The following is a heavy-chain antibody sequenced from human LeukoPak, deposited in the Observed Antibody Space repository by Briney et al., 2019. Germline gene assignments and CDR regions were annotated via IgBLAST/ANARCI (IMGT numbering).Heavy chain of an antibody. CDR3: AKDQREYYDFWSGPPAFDY. CDR1: GFTFSDHI. J-gene: IGHJ4*02. CDR2: VSGSGSTV. V-gene: IGHV3-48*01. Sequence: PGGSLGLSCAASGFTFSDHIMNWVRQLPGKRLEWVAYVSGSGSTVYYADSVKGRFTISRDNSKNTLYLQMNSLRAEDTAVYYCAKDQREYYDFWSGPPAFDYWGQGTLVTVSS. D-gene: IGHD3-3*01.